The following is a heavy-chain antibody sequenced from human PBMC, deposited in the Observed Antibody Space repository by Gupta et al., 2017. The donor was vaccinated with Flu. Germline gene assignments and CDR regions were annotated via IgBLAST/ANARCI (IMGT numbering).Heavy chain of an antibody. D-gene: IGHD6-19*01. V-gene: IGHV3-33*03. CDR1: GFSFNGTD. CDR2: VSHDGSAE. CDR3: ARFTYCSGGTCFDSLVA. Sequence: QVRLVESGGGVAQLGRSLRLPCAPSGFSFNGTDIHWVRQAPGKGLEWVATVSHDGSAEYYGDSVRGRFTISRDSSRNTVHLQMVGLRVEDTAVYFCARFTYCSGGTCFDSLVAWGQGTPVTVSS. J-gene: IGHJ5*02.